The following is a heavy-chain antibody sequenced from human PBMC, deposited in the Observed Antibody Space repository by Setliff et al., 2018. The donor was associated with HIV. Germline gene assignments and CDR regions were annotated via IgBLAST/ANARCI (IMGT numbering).Heavy chain of an antibody. J-gene: IGHJ4*02. D-gene: IGHD3-16*02. V-gene: IGHV1-24*01. CDR3: ATDPCRRITFGGVIVNPDY. CDR1: GYTLAALS. CDR2: FDPEDGER. Sequence: ASVKVSCKVFGYTLAALSIHWVRQAPGKGLEWMGGFDPEDGERINAEKFQGRVTMTADTSTDTAYMALSSLTSEDTAVYYCATDPCRRITFGGVIVNPDYWGQGTLVTVSS.